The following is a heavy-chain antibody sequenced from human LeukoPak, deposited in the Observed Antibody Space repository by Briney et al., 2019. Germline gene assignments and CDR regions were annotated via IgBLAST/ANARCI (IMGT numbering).Heavy chain of an antibody. J-gene: IGHJ6*03. CDR3: ARAPLFCSSTSCCYYYYYYMDV. Sequence: SVKVSCKASGGTFSSYAISWVRQAPGQGLEWMGGIIPIFGTANYAQKFQGRVTITTDESTSTAYMELSSLRSEDTAVYYCARAPLFCSSTSCCYYYYYYMDVWGKGTTVTVSS. CDR2: IIPIFGTA. V-gene: IGHV1-69*05. CDR1: GGTFSSYA. D-gene: IGHD2-2*01.